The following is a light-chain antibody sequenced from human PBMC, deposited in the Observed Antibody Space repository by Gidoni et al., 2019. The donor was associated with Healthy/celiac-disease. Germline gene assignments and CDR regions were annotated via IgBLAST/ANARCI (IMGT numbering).Light chain of an antibody. CDR2: QES. J-gene: IGLJ2*01. Sequence: SYALTPPPSVSVSPVQTASITCSGDNLGDKYACWYQQKPGPSPVLVIYQESKRPAGIPERFSGSNSGNTATLTISGTQAMDEADYYCQAWDSSTVVFGGGTKLTVL. V-gene: IGLV3-1*01. CDR1: NLGDKY. CDR3: QAWDSSTVV.